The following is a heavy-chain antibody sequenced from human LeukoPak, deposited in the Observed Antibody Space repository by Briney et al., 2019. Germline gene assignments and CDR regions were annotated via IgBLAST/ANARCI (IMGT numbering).Heavy chain of an antibody. V-gene: IGHV1-2*02. D-gene: IGHD6-19*01. J-gene: IGHJ6*03. CDR1: GYTFTGYY. CDR2: INPNSGGT. CDR3: ARISKYSSGWAKHYYYYYMDV. Sequence: GASVKVSCKASGYTFTGYYMHWVRQAPGQGLEWMGWINPNSGGTNYAQKFQGRVTMTRDTSISTAYMELSSLRSEDTAVYYCARISKYSSGWAKHYYYYYMDVWGKGTTVTISS.